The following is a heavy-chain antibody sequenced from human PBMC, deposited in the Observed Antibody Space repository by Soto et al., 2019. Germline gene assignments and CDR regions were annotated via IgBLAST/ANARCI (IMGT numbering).Heavy chain of an antibody. Sequence: SETLGVTCIFSGGSISSYYWSWIGQPPGKGPELIGYIYYSGSTNYNPSLKSRVTISVDTSKNQFSLKLSSVTAADTAVYYCARGEMGIVVLPAAPKVSYYYGMDVWGQGTTVTVSS. CDR3: ARGEMGIVVLPAAPKVSYYYGMDV. V-gene: IGHV4-59*01. CDR2: IYYSGST. J-gene: IGHJ6*01. CDR1: GGSISSYY. D-gene: IGHD2-2*03.